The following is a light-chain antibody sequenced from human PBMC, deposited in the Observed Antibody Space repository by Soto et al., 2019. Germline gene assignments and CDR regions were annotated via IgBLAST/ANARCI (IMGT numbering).Light chain of an antibody. CDR3: QQRSSWPLT. Sequence: EIVLTQSPATLSLSPGERAALSCRASQSVSSYLAWYQQKPGQAPRLLIYDASNRATGIPARFSGSGSGTDFTLTISSLQYEDFEVYYCQQRSSWPLTLGGGTKVDIK. CDR2: DAS. J-gene: IGKJ4*01. V-gene: IGKV3-11*01. CDR1: QSVSSY.